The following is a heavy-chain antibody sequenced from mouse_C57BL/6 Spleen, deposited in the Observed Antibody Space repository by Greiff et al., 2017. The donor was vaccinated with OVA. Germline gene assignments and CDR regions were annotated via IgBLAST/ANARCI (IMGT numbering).Heavy chain of an antibody. V-gene: IGHV1-81*01. CDR1: GYTFTSYG. CDR3: ARHSLGDYFDY. D-gene: IGHD3-1*01. CDR2: IYPRSGNT. J-gene: IGHJ2*01. Sequence: VKLVESGAELARPGASVKLSCKASGYTFTSYGISWVKQRTGQGLEWIGEIYPRSGNTYYNEKFKGKATLTADKSSSTAYMELRSLTSEDSAVYFCARHSLGDYFDYWGQGTTLTVSS.